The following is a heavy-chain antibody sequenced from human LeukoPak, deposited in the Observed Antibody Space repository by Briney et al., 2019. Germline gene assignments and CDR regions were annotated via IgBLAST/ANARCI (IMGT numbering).Heavy chain of an antibody. V-gene: IGHV4-59*01. CDR1: GGSISSYY. CDR3: ARRSVVIIPPFYYYYMDV. D-gene: IGHD3-3*01. Sequence: SSETLSLTCTVSGGSISSYYWSWIRQPPGKGLEWIGYIYYSGSTNYNPSLKSRVTISVDTSKNQFSLKLSSVTAADTAVYYCARRSVVIIPPFYYYYMDVWGKGTTVTVSS. CDR2: IYYSGST. J-gene: IGHJ6*03.